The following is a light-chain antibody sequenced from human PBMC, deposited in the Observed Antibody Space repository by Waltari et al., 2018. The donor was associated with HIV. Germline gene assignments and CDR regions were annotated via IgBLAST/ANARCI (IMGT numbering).Light chain of an antibody. J-gene: IGLJ2*01. V-gene: IGLV1-44*01. CDR1: SPNIGGNT. CDR3: AAWDDSLNGVV. CDR2: TNN. Sequence: QSVLTQPPSASGTPGQRVTISCSGSSPNIGGNTVNWFQQLPGTAPKLLIYTNNPRPSGVPDRFSGSKSGTSASLAISGLQSEDEADYYCAAWDDSLNGVVFGGGTKLTVL.